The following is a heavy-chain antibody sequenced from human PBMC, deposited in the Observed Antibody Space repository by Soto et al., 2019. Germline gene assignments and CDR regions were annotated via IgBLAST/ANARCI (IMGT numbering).Heavy chain of an antibody. CDR1: GYTFTSYY. J-gene: IGHJ4*02. CDR3: ATEVSSSSLDY. D-gene: IGHD6-13*01. Sequence: ASVKVSCKASGYTFTSYYMHWVRQAPAQGLEWMGIINPSGGSTNYAQKFQGRVTMTRDTSTSTVYMELSSLSYEDTAVYYCATEVSSSSLDYWGQGTLVTVSS. V-gene: IGHV1-46*01. CDR2: INPSGGST.